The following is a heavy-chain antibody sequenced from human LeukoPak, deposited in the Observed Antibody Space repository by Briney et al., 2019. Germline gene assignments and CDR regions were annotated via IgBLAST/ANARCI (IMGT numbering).Heavy chain of an antibody. CDR1: VYTFTGYY. Sequence: ASVKLSCKASVYTFTGYYMHWVRQAPGQGLEWMGWINPNSGGTNYAQKFQGRVTMTRDTSISTAYMELSRLRSDDTAVYYCARDVGSVAVTWFDPWGQGTLVTVSS. J-gene: IGHJ5*02. CDR2: INPNSGGT. CDR3: ARDVGSVAVTWFDP. D-gene: IGHD6-19*01. V-gene: IGHV1-2*02.